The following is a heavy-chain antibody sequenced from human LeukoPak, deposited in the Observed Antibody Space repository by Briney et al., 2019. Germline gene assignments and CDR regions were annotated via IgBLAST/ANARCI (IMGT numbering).Heavy chain of an antibody. J-gene: IGHJ6*02. Sequence: SQTLSLTCTVSGGSIRSDDYYWSWIRQPPGKGLEWIGYISYTGNTHYNPSLQSRVTFSVDTSKNQFSLKLSSVTAADTAVYFCATVVVVAATNYYYYATDVWGQGTTVTVSS. CDR1: GGSIRSDDYY. CDR2: ISYTGNT. V-gene: IGHV4-30-4*01. CDR3: ATVVVVAATNYYYYATDV. D-gene: IGHD2-15*01.